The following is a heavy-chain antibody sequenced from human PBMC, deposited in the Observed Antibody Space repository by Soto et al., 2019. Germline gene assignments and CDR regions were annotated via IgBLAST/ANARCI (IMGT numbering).Heavy chain of an antibody. Sequence: QVQLVQSGAEVRKHGSSVKVSCKVSGGTFTSHAFSWVRQAPGQGLEWMGRIIPLFGTPNYAQRFQGRVTIIADESTNTAYMELSSLTSEDTAAYYCAAGIGITFGGVTREFDYWGQGTLVTVSS. D-gene: IGHD3-16*01. V-gene: IGHV1-69*19. CDR3: AAGIGITFGGVTREFDY. J-gene: IGHJ4*02. CDR2: IIPLFGTP. CDR1: GGTFTSHA.